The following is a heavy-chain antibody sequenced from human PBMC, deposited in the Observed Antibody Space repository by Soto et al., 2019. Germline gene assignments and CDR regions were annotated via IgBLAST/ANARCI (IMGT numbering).Heavy chain of an antibody. V-gene: IGHV3-64*01. J-gene: IGHJ6*02. CDR2: ITSNGNYT. D-gene: IGHD2-21*01. CDR1: GCTFSSYA. CDR3: ARRIPFGYGMDV. Sequence: GGSLRLSCAASGCTFSSYAMHWVRQAPGKGLEYVSVITSNGNYTDYASSVKGRFTISRDNSKNTLYLQMGSLRAEDMAVYYCARRIPFGYGMDVWGQGTTVTVSS.